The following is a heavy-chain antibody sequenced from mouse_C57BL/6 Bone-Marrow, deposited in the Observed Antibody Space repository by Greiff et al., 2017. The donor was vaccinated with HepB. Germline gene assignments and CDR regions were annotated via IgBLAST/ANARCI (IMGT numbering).Heavy chain of an antibody. CDR2: INPNYGTT. CDR3: ARHIYYEYRFAY. CDR1: GYSFTDYN. D-gene: IGHD2-4*01. J-gene: IGHJ3*01. Sequence: EVQVVESGPELVKPGASVKISCKATGYSFTDYNMNWVKQSHGKSLEWIGVINPNYGTTSYNQKFKGKATLTVDQSSSTAYMQLNSLTSEDSAVYYCARHIYYEYRFAYWGQGTLVTVSA. V-gene: IGHV1-39*01.